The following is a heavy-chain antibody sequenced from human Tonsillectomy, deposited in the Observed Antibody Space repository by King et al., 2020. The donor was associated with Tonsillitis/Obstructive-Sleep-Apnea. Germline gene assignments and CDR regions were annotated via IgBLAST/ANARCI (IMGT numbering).Heavy chain of an antibody. CDR1: GFTFDAYT. D-gene: IGHD5-12*01. Sequence: VQLVESGGVVVQPGGSLRLSCAASGFTFDAYTMHWGRQAPGKGLEWVSLISWDSTNTYYADSVKGRFTISRDNSKNSLYLQMNSLRTEDTALYYCAKERATMYFDYWGQGTLLTVSS. CDR2: ISWDSTNT. CDR3: AKERATMYFDY. J-gene: IGHJ4*02. V-gene: IGHV3-43*01.